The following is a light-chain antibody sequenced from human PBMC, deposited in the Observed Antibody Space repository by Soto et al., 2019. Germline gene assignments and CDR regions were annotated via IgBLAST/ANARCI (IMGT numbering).Light chain of an antibody. CDR1: QSFTTSQ. V-gene: IGKV3-20*01. CDR2: GAS. J-gene: IGKJ1*01. Sequence: EIVLTQSPGTLSLSPGERATLFCRASQSFTTSQLAWYQQRPGQAPRVLIFGASRRATGIPDRFSGSGSGTDFTLHIIRLEPEDSAVYYCQQYASSPRTFGQGTKVEIK. CDR3: QQYASSPRT.